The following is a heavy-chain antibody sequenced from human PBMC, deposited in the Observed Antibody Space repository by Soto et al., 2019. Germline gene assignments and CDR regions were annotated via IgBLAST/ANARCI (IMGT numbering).Heavy chain of an antibody. V-gene: IGHV3-11*05. CDR1: GFTFSDYY. D-gene: IGHD3-22*01. CDR3: ARGYYDSSGYSNWFDP. J-gene: IGHJ5*02. CDR2: ISTSGTYT. Sequence: QVQLVESGGGLVKPGGSLRLSCVVSGFTFSDYYMSWIRQAPGKGLEWGSYISTSGTYTNYADSVKGRFTISRDNAKNSLYLQVNSLRAEDTAVYYCARGYYDSSGYSNWFDPWGRGTLVTVSS.